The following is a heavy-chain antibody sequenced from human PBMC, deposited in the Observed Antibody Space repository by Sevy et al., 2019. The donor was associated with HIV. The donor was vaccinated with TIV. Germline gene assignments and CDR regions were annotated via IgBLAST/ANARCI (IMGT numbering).Heavy chain of an antibody. CDR2: IYYYSGST. V-gene: IGHV4-39*01. J-gene: IGHJ4*02. CDR1: GGSISSSSYY. D-gene: IGHD6-19*01. Sequence: SETLSLTCTVSGGSISSSSYYWGWIRQPPGKGLEWIASIYYYSGSTYYNPSLKSRVTLSTDTSKNQFSLKLRSVTAADTAVYYCARRGAHISDFAQFDYWGQGTLVTVSS. CDR3: ARRGAHISDFAQFDY.